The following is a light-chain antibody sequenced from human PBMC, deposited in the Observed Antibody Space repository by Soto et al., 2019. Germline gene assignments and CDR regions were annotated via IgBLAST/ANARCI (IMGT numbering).Light chain of an antibody. CDR2: EVS. Sequence: QSVLTQPPSASGSPGQSVTITCSGTSSDVGEENYVSWYQQHPGKVPKLILYEVSKRPSRVPDRFSGSRSGNTSSRTVSWLQAEDEADYYCSSFAGSPVVFGGGTKLTVL. CDR1: SSDVGEENY. J-gene: IGLJ2*01. CDR3: SSFAGSPVV. V-gene: IGLV2-8*01.